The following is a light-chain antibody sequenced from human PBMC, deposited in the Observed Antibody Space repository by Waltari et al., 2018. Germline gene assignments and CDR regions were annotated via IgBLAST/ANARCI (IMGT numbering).Light chain of an antibody. CDR2: VNSDGSH. J-gene: IGLJ3*02. Sequence: QLVLTQSPSASASLGAPVTLTCTLSSGHSSNIIAWLPQQPGKGPRYLMKVNSDGSHRKGDDIPDRFSGSSSGAERYLTISSLQSEDEADYYCETGGHGTWVFGGGTKLTVL. CDR1: SGHSSNI. V-gene: IGLV4-69*01. CDR3: ETGGHGTWV.